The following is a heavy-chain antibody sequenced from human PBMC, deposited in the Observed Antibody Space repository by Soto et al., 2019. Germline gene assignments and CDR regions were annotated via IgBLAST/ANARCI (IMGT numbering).Heavy chain of an antibody. CDR1: GFTVSSNY. Sequence: GGSLRLSCAASGFTVSSNYMSGVRQALGKGLEWVSVIYSGGSTYYADSVKGRFTISRDNSKNTLYLQMNSLRAEDTAVYYCATSYSSGWYSVYWGQGTLVTVSS. CDR3: ATSYSSGWYSVY. J-gene: IGHJ4*02. V-gene: IGHV3-53*01. CDR2: IYSGGST. D-gene: IGHD6-19*01.